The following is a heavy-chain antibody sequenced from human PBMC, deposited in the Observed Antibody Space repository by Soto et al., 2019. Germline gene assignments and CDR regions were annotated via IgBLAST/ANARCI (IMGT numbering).Heavy chain of an antibody. D-gene: IGHD3-22*01. CDR3: ARVRTYYDSSGSLDY. V-gene: IGHV1-2*02. Sequence: ASVKVSCKSSGYTFTGYFMHWVRQAPGQGLEWMGWINPNSGDTKYAQKFQGRVTMTRDMSISTAYMELRRLTSDDTAVYYCARVRTYYDSSGSLDYWGQGTLVTVAS. J-gene: IGHJ4*02. CDR1: GYTFTGYF. CDR2: INPNSGDT.